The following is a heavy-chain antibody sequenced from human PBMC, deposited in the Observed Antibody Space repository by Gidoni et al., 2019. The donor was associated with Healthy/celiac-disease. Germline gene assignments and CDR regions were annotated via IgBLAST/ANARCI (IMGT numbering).Heavy chain of an antibody. V-gene: IGHV4-39*01. D-gene: IGHD1-26*01. CDR3: ARRKSGDYYIDV. CDR1: GGSISSSSYY. J-gene: IGHJ6*03. CDR2: IYYTGST. Sequence: QLQLQESGPGLVKPSETLSLTCTASGGSISSSSYYWGWVRQPPGKGLEWIGSIYYTGSTYHNPPLQSRVTISVDTSKNQFSLKLSSVTAADTALYYCARRKSGDYYIDVWGKGATVTVSS.